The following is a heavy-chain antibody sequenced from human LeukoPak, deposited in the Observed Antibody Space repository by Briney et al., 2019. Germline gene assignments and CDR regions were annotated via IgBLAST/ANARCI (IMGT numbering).Heavy chain of an antibody. J-gene: IGHJ4*02. CDR1: GFTFSSYA. V-gene: IGHV3-23*01. CDR3: PKNGGSYYRPFDC. CDR2: ISGSGGST. D-gene: IGHD1-26*01. Sequence: AGGSLRLSCAASGFTFSSYAMSWVRQAPGKGLGWVSAISGSGGSTYYADSVKGRFTISRDNSKNTLYLQMNSLRAEDTAVYDFPKNGGSYYRPFDCSGQGTLVTVSS.